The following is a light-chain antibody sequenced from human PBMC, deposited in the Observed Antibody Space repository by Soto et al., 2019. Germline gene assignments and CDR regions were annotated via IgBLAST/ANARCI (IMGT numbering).Light chain of an antibody. CDR2: NAS. V-gene: IGKV3-11*01. J-gene: IGKJ2*01. CDR3: QQRSNWYT. CDR1: KSVSSY. Sequence: EIVLTQSPATLSLSPGERATLSCRASKSVSSYLACYQKKPGQAPRLLIYNASSRATGIPARFSGSGSGTDFPLTISSLEPEDFAVYYCQQRSNWYTFGQGTQLEIK.